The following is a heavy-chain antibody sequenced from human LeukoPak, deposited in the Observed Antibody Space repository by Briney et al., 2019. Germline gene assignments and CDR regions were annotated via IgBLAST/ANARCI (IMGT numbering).Heavy chain of an antibody. Sequence: PSETLSLTCTVSGGSISSSSYYWGWIRQPPGKGLEWIGSIYYSGSTYYNPSLKSRVTISVDTSKNQFSLKLSSVTAADTAVYYCARISSGWSPPHAFDIWGQGTMVTVSS. CDR3: ARISSGWSPPHAFDI. CDR2: IYYSGST. CDR1: GGSISSSSYY. V-gene: IGHV4-39*07. J-gene: IGHJ3*02. D-gene: IGHD6-19*01.